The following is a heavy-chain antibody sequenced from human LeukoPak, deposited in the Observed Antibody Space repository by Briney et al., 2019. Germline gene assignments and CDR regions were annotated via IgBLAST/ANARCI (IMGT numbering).Heavy chain of an antibody. CDR1: GGSFSGYY. CDR3: ARGKSSSWYGSWFDP. D-gene: IGHD6-13*01. CDR2: INHSGST. V-gene: IGHV4-34*01. Sequence: SETLSLTCAVYGGSFSGYYWSWIRQPPGKGLEWIGEINHSGSTNYNPSLKSRVTISVDTSKNQFSLKLSSVTAADTAVYYCARGKSSSWYGSWFDPWGQGTLVTGSS. J-gene: IGHJ5*02.